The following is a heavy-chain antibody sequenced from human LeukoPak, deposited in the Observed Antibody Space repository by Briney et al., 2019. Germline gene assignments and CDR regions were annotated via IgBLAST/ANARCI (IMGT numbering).Heavy chain of an antibody. CDR3: ARDQVDWNYWLYAFDI. Sequence: SQTLSLTCAISGDSVSINSAAWNWIRQSPSIGLEWLGRTYYRSKWYNDYAVSVKSRITINPDTSKNQFSLQLNSVTPEDTAVYYCARDQVDWNYWLYAFDIWGQGTMVTVSS. V-gene: IGHV6-1*01. CDR2: TYYRSKWYN. CDR1: GDSVSINSAA. D-gene: IGHD1-7*01. J-gene: IGHJ3*02.